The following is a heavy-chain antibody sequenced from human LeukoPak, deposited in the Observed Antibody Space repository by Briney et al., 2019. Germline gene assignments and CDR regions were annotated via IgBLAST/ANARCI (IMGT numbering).Heavy chain of an antibody. V-gene: IGHV3-13*01. CDR2: IGTAGDT. Sequence: GGSLRLSCAASGFTFSSYDMHWVRQATGKGLEWVSAIGTAGDTYYPGSVKGRFTISRENAKNSLYLQMNSLRAGDTAVYYCARSCRSCYPLSYYYYGMDVWGQGTTVTVSS. CDR3: ARSCRSCYPLSYYYYGMDV. J-gene: IGHJ6*02. D-gene: IGHD2-2*01. CDR1: GFTFSSYD.